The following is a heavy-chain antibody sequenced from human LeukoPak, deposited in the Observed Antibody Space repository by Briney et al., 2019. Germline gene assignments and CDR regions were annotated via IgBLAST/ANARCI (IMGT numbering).Heavy chain of an antibody. CDR1: GFTFSSYA. V-gene: IGHV3-23*01. J-gene: IGHJ4*02. CDR2: ISGGGIST. D-gene: IGHD3-10*01. Sequence: GGSLRLSCAASGFTFSSYAMSWVRPAPGKGLEWVSGISGGGISTYYADSVKGRFTISRDNSRHTLYLQMNTLRAEDTAIYYCATDSYVSGSYYRLFYWGQGTLVTVSS. CDR3: ATDSYVSGSYYRLFY.